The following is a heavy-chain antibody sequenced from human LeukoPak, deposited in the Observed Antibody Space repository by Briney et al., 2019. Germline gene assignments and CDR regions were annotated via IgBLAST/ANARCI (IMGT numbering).Heavy chain of an antibody. V-gene: IGHV3-33*01. CDR2: IWYDGSNK. Sequence: GGSLRLSCAAAGFTFSSYGMHWVRQAPGKGLEWVAVIWYDGSNKYYADSVKGRFTISRDISKNTVYLQMNSLRAEDTAVYYCARDNFYDSSGYYWSRYFDYWGQGTLVTVSS. CDR1: GFTFSSYG. D-gene: IGHD3-22*01. J-gene: IGHJ4*02. CDR3: ARDNFYDSSGYYWSRYFDY.